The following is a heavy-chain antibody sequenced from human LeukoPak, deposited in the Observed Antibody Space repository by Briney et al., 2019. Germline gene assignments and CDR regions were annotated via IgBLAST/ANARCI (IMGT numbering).Heavy chain of an antibody. CDR1: GFTFSSYA. CDR2: ISGGGGST. J-gene: IGHJ1*01. D-gene: IGHD1-26*01. V-gene: IGHV3-23*01. CDR3: AKDSGSYHPEYFQH. Sequence: PGGSLRLSXAASGFTFSSYAMSWVRQAPGKGLEWVSAISGGGGSTYYADSVKGRFTISRDNSKNTLYMQMNSLRAEDTAVYYCAKDSGSYHPEYFQHWGQGTLVTVSS.